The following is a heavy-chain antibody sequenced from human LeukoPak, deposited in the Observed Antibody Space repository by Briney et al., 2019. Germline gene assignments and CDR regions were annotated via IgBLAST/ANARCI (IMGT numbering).Heavy chain of an antibody. V-gene: IGHV1-18*01. CDR3: ARSGSSSWYYYYYYMDV. Sequence: ASVKVSCKASGYTFTSYGISWVRQAPGQGLEWMGWISAYNGNTNYAQKLQGRVTMTTDTSTSTAYMELRNLRSDDTAVYYCARSGSSSWYYYYYYMDVWGKGTTVTISS. D-gene: IGHD6-13*01. CDR1: GYTFTSYG. CDR2: ISAYNGNT. J-gene: IGHJ6*03.